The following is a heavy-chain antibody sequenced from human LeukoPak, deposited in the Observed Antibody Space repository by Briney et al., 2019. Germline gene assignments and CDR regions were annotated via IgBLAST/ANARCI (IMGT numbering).Heavy chain of an antibody. V-gene: IGHV4-30-2*01. CDR2: IYHSGST. CDR3: ARVSCSSTSCYKSDTGYMDV. Sequence: SQTLSLTCTVSGGSISSGGYYWSWIRQPPGKGLEWIGYIYHSGSTYYNPSLKSRVTISVDRSKNQFSLKLSSVTAADTAVYYCARVSCSSTSCYKSDTGYMDVWGKGTTVTVSS. D-gene: IGHD2-2*02. CDR1: GGSISSGGYY. J-gene: IGHJ6*03.